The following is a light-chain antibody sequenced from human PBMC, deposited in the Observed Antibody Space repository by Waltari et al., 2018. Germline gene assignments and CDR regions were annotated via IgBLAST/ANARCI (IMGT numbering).Light chain of an antibody. CDR3: SSYTNRATLRV. CDR1: SSDLGNYTY. J-gene: IGLJ1*01. Sequence: QSALAQPASVSGSPGQSIAISCTVTSSDLGNYTYVSWYQQPPGKAPKPILYEVSDRPAGVSRRFSGSKAGNKATLTISGLQADDEADYYCSSYTNRATLRVFGTGTKVTVL. CDR2: EVS. V-gene: IGLV2-14*01.